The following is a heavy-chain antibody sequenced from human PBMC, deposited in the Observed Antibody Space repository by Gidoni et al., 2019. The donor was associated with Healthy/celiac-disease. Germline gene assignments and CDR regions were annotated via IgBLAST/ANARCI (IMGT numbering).Heavy chain of an antibody. J-gene: IGHJ4*02. CDR3: ARVPYYYDSSGYRAAGTFDY. V-gene: IGHV1-69*01. Sequence: QVQLVQSGAEVKKPGSSVKVSCKASGGTFSSYAISWVRQAPGQGLEWMGGIIPIFGTANYAQKFQVRVTITADESTSTAYMELSSLRSEDTAVYYCARVPYYYDSSGYRAAGTFDYWGQGTLVTVSS. CDR2: IIPIFGTA. D-gene: IGHD3-22*01. CDR1: GGTFSSYA.